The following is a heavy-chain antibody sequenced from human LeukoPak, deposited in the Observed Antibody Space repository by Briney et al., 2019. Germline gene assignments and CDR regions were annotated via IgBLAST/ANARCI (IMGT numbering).Heavy chain of an antibody. J-gene: IGHJ4*02. CDR1: GFTFSSYA. CDR2: ISYDGSNK. D-gene: IGHD3-10*01. V-gene: IGHV3-30*04. CDR3: ARGCYGSGSWFDY. Sequence: GGSLRLSCAASGFTFSSYAMHWVRQAPGKGLEWVAVISYDGSNKYYADSVKGRFTISRDNSKNTLYLQMNSLRAEDTAVYYCARGCYGSGSWFDYWGQGTLVTVSS.